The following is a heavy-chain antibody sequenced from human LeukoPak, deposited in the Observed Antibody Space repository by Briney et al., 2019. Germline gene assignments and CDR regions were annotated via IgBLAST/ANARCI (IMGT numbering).Heavy chain of an antibody. CDR3: VRYNTGWYYY. CDR1: GFTFSTYP. V-gene: IGHV3-64D*06. Sequence: PGGSLRRSCSASGFTFSTYPMHWVRQAPGKGLEYVSAISGNGGTTYYADSVKGRFIISRDNSKNTLYLQMSSLRAEDTAIYYCVRYNTGWYYYWGQGTLVTVSS. J-gene: IGHJ4*02. D-gene: IGHD6-19*01. CDR2: ISGNGGTT.